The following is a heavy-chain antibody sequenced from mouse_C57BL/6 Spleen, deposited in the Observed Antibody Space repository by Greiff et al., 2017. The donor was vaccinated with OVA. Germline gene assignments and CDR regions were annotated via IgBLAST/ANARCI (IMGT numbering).Heavy chain of an antibody. CDR3: ARNWHYYGSSPLYYAMDY. CDR2: IWTGGGT. V-gene: IGHV2-9-1*01. J-gene: IGHJ4*01. CDR1: GFSLTSYA. Sequence: VQGVESGPGLVAPSQSLSITCTVSGFSLTSYAISWVRQPPGKGLEWLGVIWTGGGTNYNSALNYRLSISTDNSKSQVFLKMISLHTDDTARYYCARNWHYYGSSPLYYAMDYWGHGTSVTVSS. D-gene: IGHD1-1*01.